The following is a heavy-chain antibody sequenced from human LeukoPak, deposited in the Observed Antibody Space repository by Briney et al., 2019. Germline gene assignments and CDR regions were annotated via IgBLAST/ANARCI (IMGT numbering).Heavy chain of an antibody. CDR1: GGSISSFY. CDR2: IYHTGST. Sequence: SETLSLTCTVSGGSISSFYWSWIRQPPGKGLEWTGYIYHTGSTNYNPSLKSRVTISLDTSKNQFSLKLSSVTAADTAVYYCASSTVPGLNWFDPWGQGTLVTVSS. D-gene: IGHD2-2*01. V-gene: IGHV4-59*01. CDR3: ASSTVPGLNWFDP. J-gene: IGHJ5*02.